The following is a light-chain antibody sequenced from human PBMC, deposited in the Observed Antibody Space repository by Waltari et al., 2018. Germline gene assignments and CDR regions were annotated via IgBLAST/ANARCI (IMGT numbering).Light chain of an antibody. Sequence: QSALTQPASVSGSPGQSITIPCTGTSNDVGGYNYASWYQPHPGKAPKLMIYGVSNRPSGVSNRFSGSNSGNTASLTISGLQAEDEADYYCSSYTSSSTLRYVFGTGTKVTVL. CDR1: SNDVGGYNY. CDR2: GVS. CDR3: SSYTSSSTLRYV. J-gene: IGLJ1*01. V-gene: IGLV2-14*01.